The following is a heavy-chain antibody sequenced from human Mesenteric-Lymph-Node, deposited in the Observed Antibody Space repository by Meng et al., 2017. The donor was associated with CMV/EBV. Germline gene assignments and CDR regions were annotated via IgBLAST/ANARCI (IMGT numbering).Heavy chain of an antibody. D-gene: IGHD6-13*01. Sequence: GESLKISCEASGFTFRTYEMHWVRQAPGKGLEWVSYISSSGSTIYYADSVKGRFTISRDNSKNTLYLQMNSLRAEDTAVYYCARERGRQQLVRDYYYYYGMDVWGQGTTVTVSS. J-gene: IGHJ6*02. CDR2: ISSSGSTI. CDR3: ARERGRQQLVRDYYYYYGMDV. CDR1: GFTFRTYE. V-gene: IGHV3-48*01.